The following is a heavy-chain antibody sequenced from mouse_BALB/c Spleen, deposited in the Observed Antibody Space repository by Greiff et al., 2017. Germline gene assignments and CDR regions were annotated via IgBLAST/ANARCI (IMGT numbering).Heavy chain of an antibody. CDR1: GYTFTSYW. CDR3: TLTATDAMDY. D-gene: IGHD1-2*01. CDR2: IYPSDSYT. Sequence: VQLQQPGAELVRPGASVKLSCKASGYTFTSYWINWVKQRPGQGLEWIGNIYPSDSYTNYNQKFKDKATLTVDKSSSTAYMQLSSPTSEDSAVYYCTLTATDAMDYWGQGTSVTGSS. J-gene: IGHJ4*01. V-gene: IGHV1-69*02.